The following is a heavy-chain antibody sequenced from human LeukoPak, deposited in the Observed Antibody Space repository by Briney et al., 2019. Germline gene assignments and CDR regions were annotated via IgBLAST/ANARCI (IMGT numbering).Heavy chain of an antibody. Sequence: PSETLSLTCTVSGGSISSSSDYWGWIRQPPGKGLEWIGEINHSGSTNYNPSLKSRVTISVDTSKNQFSLKLSSVTAADTAVYYCARFSGYSYGYGMDVWGQGTTVTVSS. CDR2: INHSGST. CDR1: GGSISSSSDY. V-gene: IGHV4-39*07. J-gene: IGHJ6*02. D-gene: IGHD5-18*01. CDR3: ARFSGYSYGYGMDV.